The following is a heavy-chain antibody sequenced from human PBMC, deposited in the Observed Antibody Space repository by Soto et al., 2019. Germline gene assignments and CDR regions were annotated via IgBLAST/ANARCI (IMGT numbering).Heavy chain of an antibody. Sequence: QVQLVESGGGVVQPGRSLRLSCAASGFTFSSYGMHWVRQAPGKGLEWVAVIWYDGSNKYYADSVKGRVTISRDNSKNTLYLQMNSLRAEDTAVYYCAREYNYFGVVIIYPNYFDYWGQGTLVTVSS. D-gene: IGHD3-3*01. V-gene: IGHV3-33*01. CDR2: IWYDGSNK. J-gene: IGHJ4*02. CDR1: GFTFSSYG. CDR3: AREYNYFGVVIIYPNYFDY.